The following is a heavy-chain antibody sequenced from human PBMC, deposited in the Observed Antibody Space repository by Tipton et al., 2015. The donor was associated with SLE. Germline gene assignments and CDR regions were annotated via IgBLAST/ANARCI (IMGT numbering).Heavy chain of an antibody. Sequence: TLSLTCNVSGVSVSATSYYWGWVRQSPGKGLEWIGSIYYTWSTYYNPSLKSRVTISVDTSKKEVSLKLSSVTAADTAVYYCARRCTTTTCDDAFDIWGQGTMVTVSP. CDR2: IYYTWST. V-gene: IGHV4-39*01. CDR1: GVSVSATSYY. CDR3: ARRCTTTTCDDAFDI. D-gene: IGHD2-8*01. J-gene: IGHJ3*02.